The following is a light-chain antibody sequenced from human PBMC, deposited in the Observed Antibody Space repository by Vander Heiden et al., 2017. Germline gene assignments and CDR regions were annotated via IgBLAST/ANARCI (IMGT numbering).Light chain of an antibody. V-gene: IGLV3-9*01. J-gene: IGLJ2*01. Sequence: SYELTQPLSVSVAPGQTARITCGGNNIGSKNVHWYQQKPGQAPVLAIYRDSNRPSGIPERFSGSNSGNTATLTISRAQAGDEADYYWQVWDSSTVVFGGGTKLTVL. CDR2: RDS. CDR1: NIGSKN. CDR3: QVWDSSTVV.